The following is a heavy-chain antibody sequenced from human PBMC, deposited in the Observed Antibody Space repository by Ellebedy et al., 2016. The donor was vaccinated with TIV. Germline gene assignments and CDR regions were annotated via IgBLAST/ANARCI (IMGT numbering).Heavy chain of an antibody. CDR3: ARDYLWAFDY. Sequence: GESLKISCAASGFTFSRYTMNWVRQAPGKGLEWISYLSGGGETTTYADSVKGRFTISRDNAKNSLYLQMNSLRDEDTAVYYCARDYLWAFDYWGQGTLVTFSS. D-gene: IGHD7-27*01. V-gene: IGHV3-48*02. CDR1: GFTFSRYT. J-gene: IGHJ4*02. CDR2: LSGGGETT.